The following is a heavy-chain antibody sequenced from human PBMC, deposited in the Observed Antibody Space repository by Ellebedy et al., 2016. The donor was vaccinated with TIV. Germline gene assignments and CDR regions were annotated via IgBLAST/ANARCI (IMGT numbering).Heavy chain of an antibody. D-gene: IGHD2-2*01. CDR2: ISGSSDTI. Sequence: GESLKISXAASGFTFSSYSMNWVRQAPGKGLEWVSYISGSSDTIYYADSVKGRFTISRDNSKNTLYLQMNSLRAEDTAVYYCAKDRGGIYCSTISCPSDAFDIWGQGTMVTVSS. V-gene: IGHV3-48*01. J-gene: IGHJ3*02. CDR1: GFTFSSYS. CDR3: AKDRGGIYCSTISCPSDAFDI.